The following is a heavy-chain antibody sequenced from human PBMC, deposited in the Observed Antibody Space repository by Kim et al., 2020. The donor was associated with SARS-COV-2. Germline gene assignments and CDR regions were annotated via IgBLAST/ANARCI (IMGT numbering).Heavy chain of an antibody. CDR1: GGTFSSYA. Sequence: SVKVSCKASGGTFSSYAISWVRQAPGQGLEWMGGIIPIFGTANYAQKFQGRVTITADESTSTAYMELSSLRSEDTAVYYCARDSAFSSSSWYDAFDIWGQGTMVTVSS. CDR3: ARDSAFSSSSWYDAFDI. D-gene: IGHD6-13*01. J-gene: IGHJ3*02. CDR2: IIPIFGTA. V-gene: IGHV1-69*13.